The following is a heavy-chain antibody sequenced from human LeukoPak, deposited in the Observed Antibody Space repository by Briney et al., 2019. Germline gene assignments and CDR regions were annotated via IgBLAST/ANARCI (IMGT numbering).Heavy chain of an antibody. Sequence: SQTLSLTCTVSGGSISSGGYYWSWIRQHPGKGLEWIGYIYYGGSTYYNPSLKSRVTISVDTSKNQFSLKLSSVTAADTAVYFCAGALVTKAHFDYWGQGTLVTVSS. CDR1: GGSISSGGYY. CDR3: AGALVTKAHFDY. V-gene: IGHV4-31*03. D-gene: IGHD2-21*02. CDR2: IYYGGST. J-gene: IGHJ4*02.